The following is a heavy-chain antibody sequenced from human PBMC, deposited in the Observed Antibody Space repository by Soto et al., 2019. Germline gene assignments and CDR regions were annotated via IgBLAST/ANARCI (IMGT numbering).Heavy chain of an antibody. CDR1: GGSLSGYY. CDR3: ARRPDGFDY. J-gene: IGHJ4*02. CDR2: INHGGGA. V-gene: IGHV4-34*01. Sequence: PSETLSLTCAVSGGSLSGYYWGWIRQPPGKGLEWIGQINHGGGANYNPSLTSRVTLSVDTSKNQFSLNLASVTAADTVVYYCARRPDGFDYWGQGTLVTVSS.